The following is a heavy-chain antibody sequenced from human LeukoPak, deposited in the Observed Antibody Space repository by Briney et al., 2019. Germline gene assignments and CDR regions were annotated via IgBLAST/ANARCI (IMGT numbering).Heavy chain of an antibody. D-gene: IGHD6-19*01. CDR3: ASKLTAVAGYFDY. CDR1: GGSFSGYY. J-gene: IGHJ4*02. V-gene: IGHV4-34*01. Sequence: KPSETLSLTCAVYGGSFSGYYWSWIRQPPGKGLEWIGEIHHSGSTNYNPSLKSRVTISLDKFKNQFSLKLSSVTAADTAVYYCASKLTAVAGYFDYWGQGTLVTVSS. CDR2: IHHSGST.